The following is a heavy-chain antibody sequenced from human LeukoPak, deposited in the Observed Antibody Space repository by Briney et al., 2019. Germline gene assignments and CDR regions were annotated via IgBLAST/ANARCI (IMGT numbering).Heavy chain of an antibody. V-gene: IGHV1-2*02. D-gene: IGHD3-22*01. CDR2: INPNSGGT. CDR1: GYTFTGYY. Sequence: GASVKVSCKASGYTFTGYYMHWVRQAPGQGLEWMGWINPNSGGTNYAQKFQGRVTMTRDTSISTAYMELSRLRSDDTAVYYCARDLRYYYDSSGYYERPRVNYNWFDPWGQGTLVTVSS. CDR3: ARDLRYYYDSSGYYERPRVNYNWFDP. J-gene: IGHJ5*02.